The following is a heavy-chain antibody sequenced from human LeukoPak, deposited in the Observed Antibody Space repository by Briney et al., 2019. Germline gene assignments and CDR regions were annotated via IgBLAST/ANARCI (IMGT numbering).Heavy chain of an antibody. D-gene: IGHD6-13*01. CDR2: IIPIFGTA. V-gene: IGHV1-69*05. CDR3: ARGGIAAAGTGWFDP. Sequence: GASVKVSCKASGGTFSSYAISWVRQAPGQGLEWMGGIIPIFGTANCAQKFQGRVTITTDESTSTAYMELSSLRSEDTAVYYCARGGIAAAGTGWFDPWGQGTLVTVSS. CDR1: GGTFSSYA. J-gene: IGHJ5*02.